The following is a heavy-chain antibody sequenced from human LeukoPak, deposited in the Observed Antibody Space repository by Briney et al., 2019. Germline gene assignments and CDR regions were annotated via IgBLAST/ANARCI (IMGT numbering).Heavy chain of an antibody. CDR3: ARRLRAKYSGYDLYYFDY. Sequence: GESLKISCKGSGYSFTSYWIGWVRQMPGKGLEWMGIIYPGDSDTRYSPSFQGQVTISADKSISTAYLQWSSLKASDTAMYYCARRLRAKYSGYDLYYFDYWGRGTLVTVSS. V-gene: IGHV5-51*01. CDR2: IYPGDSDT. D-gene: IGHD5-12*01. CDR1: GYSFTSYW. J-gene: IGHJ4*02.